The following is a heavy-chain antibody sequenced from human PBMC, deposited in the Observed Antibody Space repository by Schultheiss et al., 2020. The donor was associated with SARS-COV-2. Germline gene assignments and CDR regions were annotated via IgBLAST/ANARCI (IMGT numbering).Heavy chain of an antibody. CDR3: AGDRTVLGSFYYYYGMDV. V-gene: IGHV3-30*19. CDR1: GFTFSSYG. Sequence: GGSLRLSCAASGFTFSSYGMHWVRQAPGKGLEWVGVIWYDGSNKYYADSVKGRFTIARDNSKNTLYLQMNSLRAEDTAVYYCAGDRTVLGSFYYYYGMDVWGQGTTVTVSS. D-gene: IGHD3-16*01. J-gene: IGHJ6*02. CDR2: IWYDGSNK.